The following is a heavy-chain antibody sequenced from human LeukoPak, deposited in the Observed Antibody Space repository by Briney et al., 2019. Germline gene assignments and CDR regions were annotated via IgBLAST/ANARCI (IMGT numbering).Heavy chain of an antibody. Sequence: SETLSLTCAVSGDSISSSNWWSWVRQPPGKGLEWIGGIYHSGSTNYNPSLKSRITISVDKSNNQFSLKLTSVTAADTAMYYCARSPITAAGVNWFDPWGQGTLVTVSS. J-gene: IGHJ5*02. CDR2: IYHSGST. V-gene: IGHV4-4*02. CDR3: ARSPITAAGVNWFDP. D-gene: IGHD6-13*01. CDR1: GDSISSSNW.